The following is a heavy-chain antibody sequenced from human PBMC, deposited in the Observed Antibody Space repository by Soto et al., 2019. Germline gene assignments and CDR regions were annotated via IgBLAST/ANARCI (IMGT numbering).Heavy chain of an antibody. CDR1: GFTFSSYA. J-gene: IGHJ4*02. V-gene: IGHV3-23*01. D-gene: IGHD3-9*01. Sequence: PGGSLRLSCAASGFTFSSYAMSWVHQAPGKGLEWVSAISGSGGSTYYADSVKGRFTISRDNSKNTLYLQMNSLRAEDTAVYYCAKDVSYDILTGYYGGLDYWGQGTLVTVSS. CDR2: ISGSGGST. CDR3: AKDVSYDILTGYYGGLDY.